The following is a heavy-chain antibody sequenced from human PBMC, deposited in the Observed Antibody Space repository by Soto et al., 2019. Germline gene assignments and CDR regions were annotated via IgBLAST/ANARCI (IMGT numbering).Heavy chain of an antibody. CDR2: IWTDGSYE. J-gene: IGHJ4*02. D-gene: IGHD3-22*01. V-gene: IGHV3-33*01. Sequence: QVQLVESGGGVAQPGGSLRLSCAASGFTFSRYGMHWVRQAPGKGLEWVAVIWTDGSYEYYADSVMGRFTISGDNSKNTLYLQMNSLRAEDTAVYYCARAGHDSSGYYYGGLDYWGPGTLVTVSS. CDR3: ARAGHDSSGYYYGGLDY. CDR1: GFTFSRYG.